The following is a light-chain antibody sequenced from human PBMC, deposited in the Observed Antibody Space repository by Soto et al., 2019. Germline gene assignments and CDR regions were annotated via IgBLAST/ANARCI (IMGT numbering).Light chain of an antibody. CDR2: GAS. J-gene: IGKJ1*01. CDR3: QQYGNSPRT. Sequence: EIVLTHSACTLSLTPVERATLSFMSSQSFTSNYLAWYQQKPGQAPRLLIYGASTRATGIPARFSGSGSGTDFTLTISRLEPEDFAVYYCQQYGNSPRTFGQGTKVDIK. CDR1: QSFTSNY. V-gene: IGKV3-20*01.